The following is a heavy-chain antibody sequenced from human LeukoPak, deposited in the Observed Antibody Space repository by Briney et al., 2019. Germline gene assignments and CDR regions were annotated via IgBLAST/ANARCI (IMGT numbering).Heavy chain of an antibody. J-gene: IGHJ4*02. CDR3: ASLYGVDY. Sequence: GGSLTLSCAASGFTFSDYYRSWLGQAPGKGLEGGSYISCSYSNIYYAHSVKGRFTISRDNAKNSLYPQMNSLSAEDTAVYYCASLYGVDYWGQGTLVTVSS. V-gene: IGHV3-11*01. CDR2: ISCSYSNI. CDR1: GFTFSDYY. D-gene: IGHD4-17*01.